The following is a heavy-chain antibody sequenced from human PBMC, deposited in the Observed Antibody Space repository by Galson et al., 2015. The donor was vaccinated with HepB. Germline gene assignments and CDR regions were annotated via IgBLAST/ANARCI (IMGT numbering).Heavy chain of an antibody. V-gene: IGHV3-72*01. CDR1: GFTFSDHY. CDR2: IRNKANSYIT. Sequence: LRLSCTASGFTFSDHYMDWVRQAPGKGLEWVGRIRNKANSYITEYAASVKGRFTASRDDSQNSLYLQMNSLQPAATAVYYCARAGRDGYNLWDWGQGTLVTVSS. CDR3: ARAGRDGYNLWD. D-gene: IGHD5-24*01. J-gene: IGHJ4*02.